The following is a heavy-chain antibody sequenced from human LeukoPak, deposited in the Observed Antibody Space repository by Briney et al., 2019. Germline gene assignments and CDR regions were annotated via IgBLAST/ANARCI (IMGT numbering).Heavy chain of an antibody. CDR1: GYSFTSYW. J-gene: IGHJ4*02. CDR3: ARVEEEVPPHKCLDY. D-gene: IGHD4/OR15-4a*01. CDR2: IYPGDSDT. V-gene: IGHV5-51*01. Sequence: GESLKISCKGSGYSFTSYWIGWVRQMPGKGLEWMGIIYPGDSDTRYSPSFQGQVTISADKSISTAYLQWSSLKASDTAMYYCARVEEEVPPHKCLDYWGQGTLVTVSS.